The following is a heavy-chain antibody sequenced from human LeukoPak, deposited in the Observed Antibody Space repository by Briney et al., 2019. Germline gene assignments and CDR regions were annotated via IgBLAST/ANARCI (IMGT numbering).Heavy chain of an antibody. CDR2: IYYSGST. D-gene: IGHD3-10*01. CDR3: ARESRRLVRGAFDI. J-gene: IGHJ3*02. CDR1: GGSIRSYY. Sequence: SETLSLTCTVSGGSIRSYYWSWIRQPPGKGLEWIGYIYYSGSTNYNPSLKSRVTISVDTSKNQFSLKLSSVTAADTAVYYCARESRRLVRGAFDIWGQGTMVTVSS. V-gene: IGHV4-59*01.